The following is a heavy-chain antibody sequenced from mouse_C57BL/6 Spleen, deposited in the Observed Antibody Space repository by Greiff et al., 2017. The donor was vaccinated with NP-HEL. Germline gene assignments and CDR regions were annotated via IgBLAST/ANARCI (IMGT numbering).Heavy chain of an antibody. CDR3: ERWDAMDY. CDR1: GYTFTSYW. V-gene: IGHV1-69*01. J-gene: IGHJ4*01. CDR2: IDPSDSYT. Sequence: QVQLQQPGAELVMPGASVKLSCKASGYTFTSYWMHWVKQRPGQGLEWIGEIDPSDSYTNYNQKFKGKSTLTVDKSSSTAYMQLSSLTSEDSAVYDCERWDAMDYWGQGTSVTVSS.